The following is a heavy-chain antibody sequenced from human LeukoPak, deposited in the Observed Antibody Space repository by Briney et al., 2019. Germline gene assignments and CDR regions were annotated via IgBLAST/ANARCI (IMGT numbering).Heavy chain of an antibody. D-gene: IGHD3-22*01. Sequence: SVKVSCKASGGTFSSYAISWVRQAPGQGLEWMGRIIPILGIANYAQKFQGRVTITADKSTSTAYMELSSLRSEDTDVYYCARAYDSSGFDIWGQGTMVTVSS. CDR3: ARAYDSSGFDI. CDR1: GGTFSSYA. CDR2: IIPILGIA. J-gene: IGHJ3*02. V-gene: IGHV1-69*04.